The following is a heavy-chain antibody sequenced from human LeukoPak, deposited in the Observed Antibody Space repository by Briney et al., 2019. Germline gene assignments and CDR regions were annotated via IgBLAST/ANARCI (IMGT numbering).Heavy chain of an antibody. D-gene: IGHD3-9*01. Sequence: ASVKVSCKASGYTFTSYGISWVRQAPGQGLEWMGWISAYNDNTNYAQKLQGRVTMTTDTSTSTAYMELRSLRSDDTAVYYCASLTSGPGYASNYYYMDVWGKGTTVTVSS. V-gene: IGHV1-18*01. CDR2: ISAYNDNT. CDR1: GYTFTSYG. CDR3: ASLTSGPGYASNYYYMDV. J-gene: IGHJ6*03.